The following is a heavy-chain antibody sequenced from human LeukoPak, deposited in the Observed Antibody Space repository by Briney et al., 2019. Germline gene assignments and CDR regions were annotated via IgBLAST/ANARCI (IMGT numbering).Heavy chain of an antibody. Sequence: GGSLRLSCAASGFTFSSYAMHWVRQAPGKGLEWVAVISYDGSNKYYADSVKGRFTISRDNAKNSLYLQMNSLRAEDTAVYYCARGYPSYYYYMDVWGKGTTVTVSS. CDR3: ARGYPSYYYYMDV. CDR2: ISYDGSNK. D-gene: IGHD2-15*01. J-gene: IGHJ6*03. CDR1: GFTFSSYA. V-gene: IGHV3-30-3*01.